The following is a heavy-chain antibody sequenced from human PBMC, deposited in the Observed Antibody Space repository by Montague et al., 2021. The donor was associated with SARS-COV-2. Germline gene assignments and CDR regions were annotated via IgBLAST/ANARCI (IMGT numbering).Heavy chain of an antibody. Sequence: SLRLSCAASGFTFSNIWMSWVRQAPGKGLEWVANIKPDESEKNYVDSVKGQFSISRDNAQNSLYLQMDNLRAEDTAIYYCAKNGGAHGLDVWGQGTSVSVSS. CDR3: AKNGGAHGLDV. CDR1: GFTFSNIW. J-gene: IGHJ6*02. D-gene: IGHD4-23*01. V-gene: IGHV3-7*01. CDR2: IKPDESEK.